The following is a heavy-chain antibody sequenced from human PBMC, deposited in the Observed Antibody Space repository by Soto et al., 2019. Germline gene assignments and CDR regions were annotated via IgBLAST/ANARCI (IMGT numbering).Heavy chain of an antibody. V-gene: IGHV3-23*01. CDR1: GFTFSSYA. J-gene: IGHJ4*02. D-gene: IGHD3-9*01. Sequence: EVQLLESGGGLVQPGGSLRLSCAASGFTFSSYAMSWVRQAPGKGLEWVSAISGSGASTYYSDSVKGRFTISRDNSNNTLSLQITSLRAEDPSLSYCAHFDRFIDYWGQVPLVTVSS. CDR2: ISGSGAST. CDR3: AHFDRFIDY.